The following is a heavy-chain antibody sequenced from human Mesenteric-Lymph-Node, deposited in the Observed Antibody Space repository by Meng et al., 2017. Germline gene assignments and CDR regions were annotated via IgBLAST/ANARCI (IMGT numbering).Heavy chain of an antibody. CDR3: ARDTPGLLFDY. J-gene: IGHJ4*02. CDR1: GFTFSSYT. V-gene: IGHV3-21*01. CDR2: ISSSSNYI. Sequence: EVQLVESGGGLVKPGGSLRLSCAASGFTFSSYTMNWVRRAPGKGLEWVSSISSSSNYIYSADSVKGRFTISSDNAKNSLYLQMNSLRAEDTAVYYCARDTPGLLFDYWGQGTLVTVSS. D-gene: IGHD5-18*01.